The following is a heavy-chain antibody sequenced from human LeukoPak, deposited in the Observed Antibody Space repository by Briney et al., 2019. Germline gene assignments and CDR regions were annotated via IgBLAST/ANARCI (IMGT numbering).Heavy chain of an antibody. V-gene: IGHV3-33*01. CDR1: GFTFSSYG. J-gene: IGHJ4*02. Sequence: GRSLRLSCAASGFTFSSYGMHWIRQAPGKGLEWVAVIWYDGSNKYYADSVKGRFTISRDSSKNTLYLQMNSLRAEDTAVYYCARALPGIAAAGTFDYWGQGTLVTVSS. CDR3: ARALPGIAAAGTFDY. CDR2: IWYDGSNK. D-gene: IGHD6-13*01.